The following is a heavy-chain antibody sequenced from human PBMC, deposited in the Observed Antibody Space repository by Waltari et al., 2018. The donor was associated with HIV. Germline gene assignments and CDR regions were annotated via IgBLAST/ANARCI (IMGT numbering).Heavy chain of an antibody. V-gene: IGHV1-2*02. CDR3: ARGATILGGFGWFDP. CDR1: GYTFTGYY. J-gene: IGHJ5*02. D-gene: IGHD3-3*01. Sequence: QVQLVQSGAEVKKPGASVKVSCKASGYTFTGYYMHWVRQAPGKGLEWMGWINPNSGGTKYAEKVQGSVTMTRDTSSSTAYMELSRLRSDDTAVYYCARGATILGGFGWFDPWGQGTLVTVSS. CDR2: INPNSGGT.